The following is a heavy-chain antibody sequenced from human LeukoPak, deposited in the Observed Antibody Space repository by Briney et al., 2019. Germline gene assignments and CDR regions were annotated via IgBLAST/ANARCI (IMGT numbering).Heavy chain of an antibody. CDR1: GGSFSGYY. J-gene: IGHJ4*02. CDR2: INHSGST. V-gene: IGHV4-34*01. Sequence: PSETLSLTCAVYGGSFSGYYWSWIRQLPGKGLEWIGEINHSGSTNYNPSLKSRVTISVDTSKNQFSLKLSSVTAADTAVYYCARVGSSGPTDYWGQGTLVTVSS. CDR3: ARVGSSGPTDY. D-gene: IGHD3-22*01.